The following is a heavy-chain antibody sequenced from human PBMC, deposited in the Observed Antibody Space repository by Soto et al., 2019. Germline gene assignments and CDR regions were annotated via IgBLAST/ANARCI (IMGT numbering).Heavy chain of an antibody. V-gene: IGHV3-23*01. CDR3: AKDRYNRGWSEYLDY. Sequence: GGSLRLSCAASGFTFTNYAMSWVRQAPGKGLEWVSGISDSGGSTYYADSVKGRFTISRDNSKNTPYLQMNSLTAEDTAIYYCAKDRYNRGWSEYLDYWGQGTPVTVSS. J-gene: IGHJ4*02. CDR1: GFTFTNYA. CDR2: ISDSGGST. D-gene: IGHD6-19*01.